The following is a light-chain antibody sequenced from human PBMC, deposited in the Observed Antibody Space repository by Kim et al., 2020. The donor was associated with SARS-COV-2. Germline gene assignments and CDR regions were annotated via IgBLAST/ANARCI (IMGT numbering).Light chain of an antibody. Sequence: AFVGDRVTITCRASQGISSWLAWYQQKPGKAPNLLIYAASNLQSGVPSRFSGSGSGTDFTLTISRLQPEDSATYYCQQANSFPWTFGQGTKVDIK. CDR1: QGISSW. J-gene: IGKJ1*01. CDR2: AAS. V-gene: IGKV1-12*01. CDR3: QQANSFPWT.